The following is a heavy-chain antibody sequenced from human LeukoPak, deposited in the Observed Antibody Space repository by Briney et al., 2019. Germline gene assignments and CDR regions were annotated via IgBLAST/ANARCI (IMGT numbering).Heavy chain of an antibody. D-gene: IGHD2-15*01. CDR1: GGSISSYY. Sequence: SETLSLTCTVSGGSISSYYWSWIRQPPGKGLEWIGYIYYSGSTNYNPSLKSRVTISVDTSKNQFSLKLSSVTAADTAVYYCARGYGPGPLPHWFDPWGQGTLVTVSS. CDR3: ARGYGPGPLPHWFDP. J-gene: IGHJ5*02. V-gene: IGHV4-59*08. CDR2: IYYSGST.